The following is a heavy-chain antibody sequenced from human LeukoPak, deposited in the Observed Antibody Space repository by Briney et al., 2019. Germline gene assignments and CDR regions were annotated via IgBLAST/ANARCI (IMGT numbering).Heavy chain of an antibody. D-gene: IGHD3-16*01. V-gene: IGHV4-59*01. CDR2: IFYSGST. Sequence: KSSETLSLTCTVSGGSISSYYWSWIRQSPGKGLEWIGYIFYSGSTNYNPSLKSRVTISIDTSKNHFSLKLSSVTAADTAVYYCAGGFDTNTDYWGQGTLVTVSS. CDR1: GGSISSYY. CDR3: AGGFDTNTDY. J-gene: IGHJ4*02.